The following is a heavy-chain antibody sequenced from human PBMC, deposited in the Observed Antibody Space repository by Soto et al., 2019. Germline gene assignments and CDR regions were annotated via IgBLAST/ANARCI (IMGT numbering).Heavy chain of an antibody. J-gene: IGHJ4*02. V-gene: IGHV4-4*07. Sequence: QVLLQESGPGLVKPSETRSLTCTVSGGSISSLYWAWIRQPAGKGLEWIGRIFPSGDSNYNPSLTSRVSMSLDTSKNQFSLTVSSVTAADTAVYYCARASRCKSEYECFAWLDFWGQGILVSVSS. CDR3: ARASRCKSEYECFAWLDF. D-gene: IGHD6-6*01. CDR2: IFPSGDS. CDR1: GGSISSLY.